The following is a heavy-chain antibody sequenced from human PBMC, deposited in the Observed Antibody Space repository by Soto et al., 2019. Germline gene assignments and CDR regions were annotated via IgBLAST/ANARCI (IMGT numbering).Heavy chain of an antibody. J-gene: IGHJ6*02. V-gene: IGHV1-46*01. CDR1: GYTFTSYY. Sequence: QVQLVQSGAEVKKPGASVKVSCKASGYTFTSYYMHWVRQDPGQGLEWMGIINPSGTTTDYAQKLHGRVTMTRDTSTRTYYMELSSLRSEDTAVYYWALPQIASHYYYGMDVWGQGXTATVSS. CDR2: INPSGTTT. D-gene: IGHD2-2*01. CDR3: ALPQIASHYYYGMDV.